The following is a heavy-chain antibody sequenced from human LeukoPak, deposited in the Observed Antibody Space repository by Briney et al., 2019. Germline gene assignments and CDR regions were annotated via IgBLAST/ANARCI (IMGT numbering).Heavy chain of an antibody. CDR3: ARADANCGGDCDWYFDL. CDR1: GFTFSSYD. D-gene: IGHD2-21*02. V-gene: IGHV3-13*04. Sequence: GGSLRLSCAASGFTFSSYDMHWVRQATGKGLEWVPAIGTAGDTYYPGSVKGRFTISRENAKNSLYLQMNSLRAGDTAVYYCARADANCGGDCDWYFDLWGRGTLVTVSS. CDR2: IGTAGDT. J-gene: IGHJ2*01.